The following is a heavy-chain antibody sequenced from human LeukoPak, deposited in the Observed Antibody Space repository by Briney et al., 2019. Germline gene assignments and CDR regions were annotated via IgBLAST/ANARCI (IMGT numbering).Heavy chain of an antibody. D-gene: IGHD3-22*01. CDR1: SGSFSGFY. CDR2: INHSGST. Sequence: SETLSLTCAVYSGSFSGFYWSWIRQPPGKGLEWIGEINHSGSTNYNPSLKSRVTISVDTSKKQFSLKLSSVTAADTAVYYCVTYYFDSSGPKKNYWGQGTLVTVSS. V-gene: IGHV4-34*01. J-gene: IGHJ4*02. CDR3: VTYYFDSSGPKKNY.